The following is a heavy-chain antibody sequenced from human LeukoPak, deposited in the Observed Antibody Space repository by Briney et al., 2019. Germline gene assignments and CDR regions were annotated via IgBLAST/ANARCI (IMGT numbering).Heavy chain of an antibody. Sequence: ASVKVSCKASGYTFTSYGISWVRQAPGQGLEWMGWISAYNGNTNYAQKLQGRVTMTTDTSTSTAYMELRSLRSDDTAVYYCARGKCSRPDYYYYGMDVWGKGTTVTVSS. D-gene: IGHD2-2*01. CDR3: ARGKCSRPDYYYYGMDV. V-gene: IGHV1-18*04. CDR1: GYTFTSYG. J-gene: IGHJ6*04. CDR2: ISAYNGNT.